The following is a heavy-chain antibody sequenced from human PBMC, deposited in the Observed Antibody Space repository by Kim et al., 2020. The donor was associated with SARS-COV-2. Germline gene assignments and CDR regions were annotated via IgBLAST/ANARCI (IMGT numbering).Heavy chain of an antibody. CDR3: ARARVGIYYDSSGYTY. V-gene: IGHV4-30-4*01. Sequence: SETLSLTCTVSGGSISSGDYYWSWIRQPPGKGLEWIGYIYYSGSTYYNPSLKSRVTISVDTSKNQFSLKLSSVTAADTAVYYCARARVGIYYDSSGYTYWGQGTLVTVSS. CDR1: GGSISSGDYY. D-gene: IGHD3-22*01. J-gene: IGHJ4*02. CDR2: IYYSGST.